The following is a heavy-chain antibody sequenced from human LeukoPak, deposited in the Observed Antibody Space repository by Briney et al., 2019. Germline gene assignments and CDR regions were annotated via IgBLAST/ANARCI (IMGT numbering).Heavy chain of an antibody. J-gene: IGHJ3*02. Sequence: ASVKVSCKVSGYTFTSYGISWVRQAPGQGLEWMGWISAYNGNTNYAQKLQGRVTMTTDTSTSTAYMELRSLRSDDTAVYYCARSKLVPDAFDIWGQGTMVTVSS. D-gene: IGHD1-1*01. CDR1: GYTFTSYG. CDR2: ISAYNGNT. V-gene: IGHV1-18*01. CDR3: ARSKLVPDAFDI.